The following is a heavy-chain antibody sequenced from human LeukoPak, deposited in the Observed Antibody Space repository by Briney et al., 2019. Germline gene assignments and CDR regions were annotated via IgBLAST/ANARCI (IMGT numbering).Heavy chain of an antibody. CDR2: MNPNSGNT. V-gene: IGHV1-8*01. J-gene: IGHJ5*02. D-gene: IGHD1-14*01. CDR1: GYTFTSYD. CDR3: ARSRPAKRINWFDP. Sequence: ASVEVSCKASGYTFTSYDINWVRQATGQGLEWMGWMNPNSGNTGYAQKFQGRVTMTRNTSISTAYMELSSLRSEDTAVYYCARSRPAKRINWFDPWGQGTLVTVSS.